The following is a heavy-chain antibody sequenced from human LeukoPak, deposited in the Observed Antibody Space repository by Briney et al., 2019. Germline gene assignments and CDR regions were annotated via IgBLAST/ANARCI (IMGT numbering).Heavy chain of an antibody. Sequence: GGSLRLSCAASAFTFSDYYMSWVRQAPGKGLEWVTYISRSGSTIYYADSVKGRFTISRDNAKNSLYLQMNSLRAEDTAVYYCATSGYSYGLYYWGQGTLVTVYS. D-gene: IGHD5-18*01. V-gene: IGHV3-11*01. CDR1: AFTFSDYY. J-gene: IGHJ4*02. CDR3: ATSGYSYGLYY. CDR2: ISRSGSTI.